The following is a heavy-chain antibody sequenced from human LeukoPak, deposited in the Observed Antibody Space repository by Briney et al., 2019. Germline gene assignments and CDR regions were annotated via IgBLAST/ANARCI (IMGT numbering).Heavy chain of an antibody. CDR1: GFTFDNYA. CDR2: ISGSGVNT. V-gene: IGHV3-20*04. Sequence: GGSLRLSCAASGFTFDNYAMNWVRQAPGKGLEWVLGISGSGVNTYYADSVKGRFTISRDNAKNSLYLQMNSLRAEDTALYYCARDGFLEWLYNYYMDVWGKGTTVTVSS. CDR3: ARDGFLEWLYNYYMDV. D-gene: IGHD3-3*01. J-gene: IGHJ6*03.